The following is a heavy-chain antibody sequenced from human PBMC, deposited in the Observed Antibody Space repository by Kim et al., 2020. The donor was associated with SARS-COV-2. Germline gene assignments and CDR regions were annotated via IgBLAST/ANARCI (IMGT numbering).Heavy chain of an antibody. CDR2: ISWNSGSI. V-gene: IGHV3-9*01. D-gene: IGHD2-2*02. CDR1: GFTFGDYA. J-gene: IGHJ6*02. Sequence: GGSLRLSCAASGFTFGDYAMHWVRQAPGKGLEWVAGISWNSGSIGYADSVKGRFTISRDNAKNSLYLQMNSLRAEDTALYYCAKNTRRYIVVVPAAIPYGMDVWGQGTTVTVAS. CDR3: AKNTRRYIVVVPAAIPYGMDV.